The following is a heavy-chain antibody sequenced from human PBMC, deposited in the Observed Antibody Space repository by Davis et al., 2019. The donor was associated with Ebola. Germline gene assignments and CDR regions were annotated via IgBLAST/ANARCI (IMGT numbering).Heavy chain of an antibody. CDR1: GGSVKSHY. V-gene: IGHV4-38-2*02. CDR3: ARVEWSGPFDY. Sequence: SETLSLTCSVSGGSVKSHYWGWVRQSPGRGLEWIGSIYQNGNTYYNPSLKSRVIISVDTTRNQFSLKVDSVTAADTAVYYCARVEWSGPFDYWGQGGLVTVSS. CDR2: IYQNGNT. D-gene: IGHD3-3*01. J-gene: IGHJ4*02.